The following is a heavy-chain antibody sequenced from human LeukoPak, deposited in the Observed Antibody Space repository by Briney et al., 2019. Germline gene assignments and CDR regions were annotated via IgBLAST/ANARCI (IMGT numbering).Heavy chain of an antibody. Sequence: GGSLRLSCVGTGFTFSTYRMNRVRQAPGKGLEWVSSISSSSYIYYADSVKGRITISRDNAKNSLYLQMNSLRVEDTAVYYCARDKDVYFDYWGQGTLVTVSS. CDR2: ISSSSYI. V-gene: IGHV3-21*01. CDR1: GFTFSTYR. J-gene: IGHJ4*02. CDR3: ARDKDVYFDY.